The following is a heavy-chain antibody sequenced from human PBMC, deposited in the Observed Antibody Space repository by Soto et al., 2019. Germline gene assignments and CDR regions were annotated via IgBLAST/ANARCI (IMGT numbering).Heavy chain of an antibody. CDR3: ARVSTGTTFLYYYYGMDV. Sequence: ASVKVSCKASGGTFSSYAISWVRQAPGQGLEWMGGIIPIFGTANYAQKFQGRVTITADESTSTAYMELSSLRSEDTAVYYCARVSTGTTFLYYYYGMDVWGQGTTVTVSS. J-gene: IGHJ6*02. V-gene: IGHV1-69*13. D-gene: IGHD1-1*01. CDR2: IIPIFGTA. CDR1: GGTFSSYA.